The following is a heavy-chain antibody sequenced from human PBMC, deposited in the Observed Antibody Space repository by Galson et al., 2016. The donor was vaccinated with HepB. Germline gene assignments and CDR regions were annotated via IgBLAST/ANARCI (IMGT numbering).Heavy chain of an antibody. CDR3: ARDHVYAFDI. J-gene: IGHJ3*02. V-gene: IGHV3-66*01. CDR2: LYRDGFT. CDR1: GFVVSSTY. Sequence: SLRLSCAASGFVVSSTYMAWVRQAPGRGLECVSLLYRDGFTYYADSVKGRFTISRDNSKNTFYLQMNSLRADDTAVYYCARDHVYAFDIWGQGTMVTVSP.